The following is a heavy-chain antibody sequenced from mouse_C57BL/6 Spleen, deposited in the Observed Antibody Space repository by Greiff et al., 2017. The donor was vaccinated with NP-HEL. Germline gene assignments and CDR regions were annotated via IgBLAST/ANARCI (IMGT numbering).Heavy chain of an antibody. J-gene: IGHJ2*01. V-gene: IGHV3-6*01. Sequence: EVKLQESGPGLVKPSQSLSLTCSVTGYSITSGYYWNWIRQFPGNKLEWMGYISYDGSNNYNPSLKNRISITRDTSKNQFFLKWNSVTTEDTATYYCARGVYLYYFDSWGQGTTLTVSS. CDR1: GYSITSGYY. CDR3: ARGVYLYYFDS. D-gene: IGHD2-1*01. CDR2: ISYDGSN.